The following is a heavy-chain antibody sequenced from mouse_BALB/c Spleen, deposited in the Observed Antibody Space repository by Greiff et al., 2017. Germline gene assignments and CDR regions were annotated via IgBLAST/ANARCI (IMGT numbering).Heavy chain of an antibody. V-gene: IGHV5-17*02. CDR2: ISSGSSTI. Sequence: EVKLVESGGGLVQPGGSRKLSCAASGFTFSSFGMHWVRQAPEKGLEWVAYISSGSSTIYYADTVKGRFTISRDNPKNTLFLQMTSLRSEDTAMYYCAGLTDFDYWGQGTTLTVSS. J-gene: IGHJ2*01. CDR1: GFTFSSFG. D-gene: IGHD4-1*01. CDR3: AGLTDFDY.